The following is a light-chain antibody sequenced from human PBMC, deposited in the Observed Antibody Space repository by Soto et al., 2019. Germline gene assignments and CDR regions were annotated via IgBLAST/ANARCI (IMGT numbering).Light chain of an antibody. J-gene: IGKJ3*01. Sequence: EIVLTQSPGTLSLSPGERATLSCRADQTVSSNYLAWYQQKPGQAPRLLIYGASSSATDIPDRFSGSGSGTDFTLTISRLEPEDFAVYFCQQYGSSPPFTFGPGTKVDSK. CDR2: GAS. CDR1: QTVSSNY. CDR3: QQYGSSPPFT. V-gene: IGKV3-20*01.